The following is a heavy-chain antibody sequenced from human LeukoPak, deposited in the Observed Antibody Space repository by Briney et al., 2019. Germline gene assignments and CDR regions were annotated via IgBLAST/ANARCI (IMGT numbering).Heavy chain of an antibody. CDR2: ISGSGGTT. V-gene: IGHV3-23*01. J-gene: IGHJ4*02. CDR3: AKTNGYYSD. Sequence: GGSLRLSCAASGFTFSNYAMSWVRQAPGKGLDWVSEISGSGGTTYYADSVKGRFTISRDNSKNSLSLQVSSLRAEDTAVYYCAKTNGYYSDWGQGTLVTVSS. D-gene: IGHD3-22*01. CDR1: GFTFSNYA.